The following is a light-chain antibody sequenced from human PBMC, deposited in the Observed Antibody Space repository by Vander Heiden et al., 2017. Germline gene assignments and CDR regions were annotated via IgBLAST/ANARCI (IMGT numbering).Light chain of an antibody. Sequence: DILMTQSPSSLSASVGDRVTISCRASHFMSTYLKWFQQKPGRAPKLLIYDASRLQAGVPSRFTGSGSGQDFSLTITSLQPEDFATYDCQQTYTVPVTFGGGTRVE. CDR2: DAS. CDR3: QQTYTVPVT. CDR1: HFMSTY. V-gene: IGKV1-39*01. J-gene: IGKJ4*01.